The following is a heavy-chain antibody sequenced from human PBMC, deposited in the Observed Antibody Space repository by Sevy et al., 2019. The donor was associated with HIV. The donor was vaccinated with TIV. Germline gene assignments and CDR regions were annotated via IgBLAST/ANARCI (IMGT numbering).Heavy chain of an antibody. J-gene: IGHJ4*02. V-gene: IGHV3-23*01. CDR1: GFTFGDYA. CDR2: LSFGCGEI. CDR3: AREGCTKPHDY. Sequence: GGSLRLSCTASGFTFGDYAMSWVRQAPGKGLEWVSTLSFGCGEINYADSVKGRFTISRDNSKSSVYLQMNNLRPEDMAVYYCAREGCTKPHDYWGQGTLVTVSS. D-gene: IGHD2-8*01.